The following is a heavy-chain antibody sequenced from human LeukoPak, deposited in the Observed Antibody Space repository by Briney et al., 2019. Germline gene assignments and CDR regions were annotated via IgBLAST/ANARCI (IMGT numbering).Heavy chain of an antibody. J-gene: IGHJ3*02. CDR2: IYYSGST. Sequence: SETLSLTCTVSGCSISSYYWSWIRQPPGKGLEWIGYIYYSGSTIYNPSLKSRVTISVDTSKNQFSLKLSSVTAADTAVYYCARYFHPVVVVVAATPRDDAFDIWGQGTMVTVSS. CDR1: GCSISSYY. CDR3: ARYFHPVVVVVAATPRDDAFDI. D-gene: IGHD2-15*01. V-gene: IGHV4-59*01.